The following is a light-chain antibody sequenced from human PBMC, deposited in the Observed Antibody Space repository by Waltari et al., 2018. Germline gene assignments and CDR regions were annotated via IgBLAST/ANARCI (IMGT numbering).Light chain of an antibody. CDR2: EVT. Sequence: QSALTQPPSVSGSPGQSVTISCAGTSSDVGSYNRVPWYQQPPGTAPKLMIYEVTNRPSGVSDRFSGSKSGNTASLTISGLQADDEADYYCSSYTIRSTWVFGGGTRVTVL. CDR1: SSDVGSYNR. V-gene: IGLV2-18*02. CDR3: SSYTIRSTWV. J-gene: IGLJ2*01.